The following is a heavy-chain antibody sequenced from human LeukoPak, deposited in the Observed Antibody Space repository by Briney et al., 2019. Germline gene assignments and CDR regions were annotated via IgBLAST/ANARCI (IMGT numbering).Heavy chain of an antibody. D-gene: IGHD3-3*01. CDR2: ISGDGGST. J-gene: IGHJ6*02. CDR1: GFTFDDYA. V-gene: IGHV3-43*02. Sequence: PGGSLRLSCAASGFTFDDYAMHWVRHVPGKGLEWVCFISGDGGSTYYADSVKGRFTVSRDNRKKSLHLQMNSLRPEDTALYYCTKDMIRAIFGQGYYHYYGMDVWGQGTTVTASS. CDR3: TKDMIRAIFGQGYYHYYGMDV.